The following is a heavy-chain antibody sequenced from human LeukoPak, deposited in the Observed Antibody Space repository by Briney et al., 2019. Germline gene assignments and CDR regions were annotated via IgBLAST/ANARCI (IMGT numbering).Heavy chain of an antibody. D-gene: IGHD5-24*01. CDR1: GFTFSDYY. J-gene: IGHJ6*02. CDR2: TRKRVNSYTT. Sequence: GGSERLSCAASGFTFSDYYMDCVRQAPGKGLEWVGRTRKRVNSYTTEYAASVKGRFTISRDDSKNSLYLQMNSLKTEDTAVYYCARATSRDGYRSMDVWGQGTTVTVFS. V-gene: IGHV3-72*01. CDR3: ARATSRDGYRSMDV.